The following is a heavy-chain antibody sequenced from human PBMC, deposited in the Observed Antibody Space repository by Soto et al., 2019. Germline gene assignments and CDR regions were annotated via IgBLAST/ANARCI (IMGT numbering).Heavy chain of an antibody. J-gene: IGHJ6*02. CDR1: VVSIMVYY. CDR3: ARLSGVKRVIMKESGMDV. V-gene: IGHV4-59*01. D-gene: IGHD3-3*01. CDR2: IYYSGIA. Sequence: SETXSLACTVSVVSIMVYYVIWIRHPPGKGLELIGYIYYSGIANYNPSLKSRVTISIDTSENQFSVKLSYVTAADTAVYYCARLSGVKRVIMKESGMDVWGQGTTVTVSS.